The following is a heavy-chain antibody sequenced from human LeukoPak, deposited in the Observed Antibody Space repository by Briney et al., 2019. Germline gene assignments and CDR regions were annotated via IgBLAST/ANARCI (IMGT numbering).Heavy chain of an antibody. V-gene: IGHV4-34*01. D-gene: IGHD3-9*01. CDR3: ARGRWDYDILTGYYDYYYYYYMDV. J-gene: IGHJ6*03. CDR2: INHSGST. CDR1: GGSFSGYY. Sequence: SETLSLTCAVYGGSFSGYYWSWIRQPPGKGLEWIGEINHSGSTNYNPSLKSRVTISVDTSKNQFSLKLSSVTAADTAVYYCARGRWDYDILTGYYDYYYYYYMDVWGKGTTVTISS.